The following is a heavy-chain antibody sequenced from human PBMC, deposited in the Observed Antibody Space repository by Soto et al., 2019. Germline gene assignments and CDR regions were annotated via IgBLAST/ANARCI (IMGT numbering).Heavy chain of an antibody. CDR1: GFTFSTYW. V-gene: IGHV3-7*04. CDR2: IKQDGSEK. CDR3: AGGRGGGGY. D-gene: IGHD3-16*01. Sequence: EVQLVESGGGLVQPGGSLRLSCAASGFTFSTYWMSWVRQAPGKGLEWVANIKQDGSEKYYVDSVKGRFTISRDNAKNSLDLERNGRGAGGPAVYYWAGGRGGGGYWGQGTLVTVSS. J-gene: IGHJ4*02.